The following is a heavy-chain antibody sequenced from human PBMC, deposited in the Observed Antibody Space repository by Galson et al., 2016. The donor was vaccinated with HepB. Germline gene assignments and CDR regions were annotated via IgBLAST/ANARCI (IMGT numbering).Heavy chain of an antibody. CDR2: IYYSGRT. CDR3: ARDDSGGWYGFHYGMDV. J-gene: IGHJ6*02. Sequence: ETLSLTCTVSGASISGYYLSWIRQPPGKGLEWIGYIYYSGRTNYNPSLKSRVTISVDTSKNQFSLKPSSVTAADTAVYYCARDDSGGWYGFHYGMDVWGQGTTVTVSS. CDR1: GASISGYY. V-gene: IGHV4-59*01. D-gene: IGHD6-19*01.